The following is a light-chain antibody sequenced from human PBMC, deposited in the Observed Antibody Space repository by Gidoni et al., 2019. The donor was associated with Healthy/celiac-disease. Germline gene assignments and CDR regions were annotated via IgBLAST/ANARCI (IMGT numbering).Light chain of an antibody. V-gene: IGKV3-11*01. J-gene: IGKJ4*01. Sequence: IVLTQSPPTLSLSPGERATLSCRDSQSVSSYLSWYQHKPGQAPRLLIYDASDRATGIPARFSGSGSGTDFTLTISSLEPGDFSVYYCQQRSHWPRTFGGGTKVEIK. CDR3: QQRSHWPRT. CDR1: QSVSSY. CDR2: DAS.